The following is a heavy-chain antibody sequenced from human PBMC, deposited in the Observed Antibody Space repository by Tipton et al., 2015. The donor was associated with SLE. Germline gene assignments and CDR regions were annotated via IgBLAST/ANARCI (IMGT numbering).Heavy chain of an antibody. Sequence: SLRLSCTASGFTFGDYAMSWFRQAPGKGLEWVGFIRSKAYGGTTEYAASVKGRFTISRDDSKSIAYLQMNSLKTEDTAVYYCTSEYCGGDCYVDYWGQGTLVTVSS. D-gene: IGHD2-21*02. V-gene: IGHV3-49*03. CDR3: TSEYCGGDCYVDY. CDR1: GFTFGDYA. CDR2: IRSKAYGGTT. J-gene: IGHJ4*02.